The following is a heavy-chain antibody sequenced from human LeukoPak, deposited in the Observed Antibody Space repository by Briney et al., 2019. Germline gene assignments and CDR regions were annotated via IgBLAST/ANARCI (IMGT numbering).Heavy chain of an antibody. CDR2: INHSGST. J-gene: IGHJ6*03. D-gene: IGHD4-17*01. V-gene: IGHV4-34*01. CDR1: GGSFSGYY. Sequence: PSETLSLTCAVYGGSFSGYYWSWIRQPPGKGLEWIGEINHSGSTNYNPSLKSRVTISVDTSKNQFSLKLSSVTAADTAVYYCASTISTAGNYYYMDVWGKGTTVTVSS. CDR3: ASTISTAGNYYYMDV.